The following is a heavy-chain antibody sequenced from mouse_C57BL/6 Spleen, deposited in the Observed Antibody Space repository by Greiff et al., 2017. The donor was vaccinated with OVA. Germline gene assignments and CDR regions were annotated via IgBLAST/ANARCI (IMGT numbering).Heavy chain of an antibody. V-gene: IGHV3-1*01. Sequence: EVQLQESGPGMVKPSQSLSLSCTVTGYSITSGYDWHWIRHFPGNQLEWMGYISYSGSTNYNPSLKSRISITHDTSKNHFFLKLNSVTTEDTATYYCARAFYDYWYFDVWGTGTTVTVSS. J-gene: IGHJ1*03. D-gene: IGHD2-3*01. CDR2: ISYSGST. CDR3: ARAFYDYWYFDV. CDR1: GYSITSGYD.